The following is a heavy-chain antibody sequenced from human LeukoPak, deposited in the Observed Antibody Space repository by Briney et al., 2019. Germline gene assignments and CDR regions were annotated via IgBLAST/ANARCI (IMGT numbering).Heavy chain of an antibody. V-gene: IGHV1-18*01. J-gene: IGHJ4*02. CDR3: ARDRGRRIATSDYYFDF. CDR1: GYTFTTDG. CDR2: ISSYNGKT. D-gene: IGHD6-13*01. Sequence: ASVRVSCKASGYTFTTDGISWVRQAPGQGLEWMGWISSYNGKTIYAQRLQGRVTMTTDTSTSTAYMELRSPRSDDTAVDYCARDRGRRIATSDYYFDFWGQGTRVTVSS.